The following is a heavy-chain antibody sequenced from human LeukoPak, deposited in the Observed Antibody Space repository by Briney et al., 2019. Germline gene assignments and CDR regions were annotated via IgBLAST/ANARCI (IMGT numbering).Heavy chain of an antibody. CDR1: GFTVSSNS. J-gene: IGHJ3*02. V-gene: IGHV3-15*01. D-gene: IGHD3-9*01. CDR3: TTTLKFDNLSGLYQPIAAFEI. CDR2: MKSKRDRGAT. Sequence: PGGSLRLSCTVSGFTVSSNSMSWVRQAPGKGPGWVGRMKSKRDRGATEYAAPVKGRFTISSDDSKNTVYLQMQSLKTEDTDMYYWTTTLKFDNLSGLYQPIAAFEIWGQGTLVTVSS.